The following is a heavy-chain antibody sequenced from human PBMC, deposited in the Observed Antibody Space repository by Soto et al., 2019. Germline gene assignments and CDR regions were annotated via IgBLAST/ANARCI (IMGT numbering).Heavy chain of an antibody. J-gene: IGHJ6*02. CDR1: GFTFSSYA. V-gene: IGHV3-30-3*01. Sequence: QVQLVESGGGVVQPGRSLRLSCAASGFTFSSYAMHWVRQAPGKGLEWVAVISYDGSNKYYADSVKGRFTISRDNSKNTPYLQMNSLRAEDTAVYYCARENNPPGRPDYYYYYGMDVWGQGTTVTVSS. CDR3: ARENNPPGRPDYYYYYGMDV. D-gene: IGHD1-20*01. CDR2: ISYDGSNK.